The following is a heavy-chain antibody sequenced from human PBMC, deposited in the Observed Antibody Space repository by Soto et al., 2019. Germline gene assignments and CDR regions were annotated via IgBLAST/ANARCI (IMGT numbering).Heavy chain of an antibody. CDR1: GFTFSSYA. CDR3: AKDCYQDIVVVVAASNWFDP. CDR2: ISGSGGST. V-gene: IGHV3-23*01. D-gene: IGHD2-15*01. J-gene: IGHJ5*02. Sequence: GGSLRLSCAASGFTFSSYAMSWVRQAPGKGLEWVSAISGSGGSTYYADSVKGRFTISRANSKNTLYLQMNSLRAEATAVDYCAKDCYQDIVVVVAASNWFDPWGQGTLVTVSS.